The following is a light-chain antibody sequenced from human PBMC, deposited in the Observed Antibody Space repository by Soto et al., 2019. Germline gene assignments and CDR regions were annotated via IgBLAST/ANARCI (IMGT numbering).Light chain of an antibody. CDR3: QSSDSSLSGSEV. V-gene: IGLV1-40*01. J-gene: IGLJ1*01. CDR1: SSNIGAGYD. Sequence: QSVLTQPPSVSGAPGQRVTISCTGSSSNIGAGYDVHWYQQLPGTAPKLLIYGNSNRPSGVPDRFSGSKSGTSASLAITGLQAEDEADYYCQSSDSSLSGSEVFGTGTKDTDL. CDR2: GNS.